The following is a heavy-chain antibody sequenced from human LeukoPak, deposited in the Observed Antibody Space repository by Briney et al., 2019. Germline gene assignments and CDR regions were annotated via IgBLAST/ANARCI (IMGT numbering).Heavy chain of an antibody. V-gene: IGHV4-59*01. CDR3: AKLPPAGITFGGVIAAPLEH. J-gene: IGHJ1*01. D-gene: IGHD3-16*02. CDR1: GGSISTYY. Sequence: SETLSLTCTVSGGSISTYYWSWIRQPPGKGLEWIGYIYYSGSTNYNPSLKSRVTISVDTSKNQFSLKLSSVTAADTAVYYCAKLPPAGITFGGVIAAPLEHWGQGTLVTVSS. CDR2: IYYSGST.